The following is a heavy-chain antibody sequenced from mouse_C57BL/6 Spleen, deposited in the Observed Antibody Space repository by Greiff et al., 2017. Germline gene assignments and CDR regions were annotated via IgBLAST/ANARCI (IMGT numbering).Heavy chain of an antibody. CDR2: IRSKSNNYAT. CDR3: VRQNYGSSYWYFDV. CDR1: GFSFNSYA. Sequence: EVNVVESGGGLVQPTGSLKLSCAASGFSFNSYAMNWVRQAPGKGLEWVARIRSKSNNYATYYADSVKNRFTISRDDSESMLYLQMINLKTEDTAMYYCVRQNYGSSYWYFDVWGTGTTLTVSS. J-gene: IGHJ1*03. V-gene: IGHV10-1*01. D-gene: IGHD1-1*01.